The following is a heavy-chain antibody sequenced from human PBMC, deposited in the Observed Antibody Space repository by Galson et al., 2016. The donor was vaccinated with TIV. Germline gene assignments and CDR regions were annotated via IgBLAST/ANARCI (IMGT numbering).Heavy chain of an antibody. J-gene: IGHJ3*01. D-gene: IGHD3-16*01. CDR1: GFTFNEYG. V-gene: IGHV3-20*04. CDR2: VLWNGRSP. CDR3: VRKNFGDAFDV. Sequence: SLRLSCAASGFTFNEYGVNWVRHAPGKGLEWVSGVLWNGRSPGYADSVKGRFTISRDNAKKSLFLQLNSLRAEDTAVYYCVRKNFGDAFDVWGRGTMVTVSS.